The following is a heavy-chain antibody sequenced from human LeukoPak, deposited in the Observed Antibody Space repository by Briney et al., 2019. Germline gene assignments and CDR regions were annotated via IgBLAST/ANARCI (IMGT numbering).Heavy chain of an antibody. CDR3: ARRPSLGYSYGPNYYYGMDV. J-gene: IGHJ6*02. CDR1: GFSFSNYG. D-gene: IGHD5-18*01. CDR2: IWHDASNR. Sequence: GGSLRLSCAASGFSFSNYGMHWVRQAPGKGLEWVAVIWHDASNRYYADSVKGRFTISRDNSMRVLSLHMNSLRAEDTAVYYCARRPSLGYSYGPNYYYGMDVWGQGTTVTVSS. V-gene: IGHV3-33*01.